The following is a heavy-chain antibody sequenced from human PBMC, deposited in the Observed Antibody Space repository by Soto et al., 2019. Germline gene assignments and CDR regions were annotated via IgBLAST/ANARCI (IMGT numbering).Heavy chain of an antibody. V-gene: IGHV3-53*02. J-gene: IGHJ4*02. D-gene: IGHD3-22*01. Sequence: EVQLVETGGGLIQPGGSLRVSCAASGFTVSSYYMSWVRQAPGKGLEWVSVIYSGGSTYYADSVKCRFTVSRDNSKNMLSLQMDSLRAEDTAVYYCARGRYYYDSSGYHSPFDYWGQGTLVTVSS. CDR3: ARGRYYYDSSGYHSPFDY. CDR2: IYSGGST. CDR1: GFTVSSYY.